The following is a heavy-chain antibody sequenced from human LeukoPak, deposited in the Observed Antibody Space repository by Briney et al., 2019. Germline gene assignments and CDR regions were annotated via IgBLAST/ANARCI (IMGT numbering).Heavy chain of an antibody. J-gene: IGHJ5*02. D-gene: IGHD6-19*01. CDR2: IYSNGWT. V-gene: IGHV4-61*02. CDR3: ARGSGWNSFDP. Sequence: PSETLSLTCTVSGGSISTDLYYWSWIRQPAGKGLEWIGRIYSNGWTDYNPPLKSRISISIDTSKNHFPLKMSLATAADTALYYCARGSGWNSFDPGGRGTLVSVSS. CDR1: GGSISTDLYY.